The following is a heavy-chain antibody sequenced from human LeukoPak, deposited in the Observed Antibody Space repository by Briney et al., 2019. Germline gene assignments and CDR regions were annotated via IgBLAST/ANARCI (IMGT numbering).Heavy chain of an antibody. CDR2: IYTSGST. D-gene: IGHD6-13*01. CDR3: ARVWRAAAATGWFDP. V-gene: IGHV4-4*07. J-gene: IGHJ5*02. Sequence: SETLSLTCTVSGGSISSYYWSWIRQPAGKGLEWIGRIYTSGSTNYNPSLKSRVTMSVDTSKNQFSLKLSSVTAADTAVYYCARVWRAAAATGWFDPWGQGTLVTVSS. CDR1: GGSISSYY.